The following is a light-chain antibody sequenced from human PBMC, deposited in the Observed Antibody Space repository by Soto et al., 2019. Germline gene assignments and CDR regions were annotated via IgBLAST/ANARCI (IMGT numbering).Light chain of an antibody. Sequence: TQAPATLCVSPGEGFTRSCRASHGIVGTLAWYQRKPCQTPRLLIYDTSARATGVPARFSGSRSGPDFTLTITSPPSEDPEISSRNSYNNCHLSLGGGT. V-gene: IGKV3-15*01. CDR1: HGIVGT. CDR2: DTS. J-gene: IGKJ4*01. CDR3: NSYNNCHLS.